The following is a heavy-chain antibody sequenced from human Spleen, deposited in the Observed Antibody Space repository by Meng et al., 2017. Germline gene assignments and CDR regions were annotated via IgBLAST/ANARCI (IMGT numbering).Heavy chain of an antibody. Sequence: GESLKISCAASGFTVSSNYMSWVRQAPGKGLEWVSVIYSGGSTYYADSVKGRFTISRDNAKNSLYLQMNSLRAEDTAVYYCAKAARVTTVDSSFDIWGQGTMVTVSS. V-gene: IGHV3-53*01. CDR2: IYSGGST. D-gene: IGHD3-10*01. J-gene: IGHJ3*02. CDR1: GFTVSSNY. CDR3: AKAARVTTVDSSFDI.